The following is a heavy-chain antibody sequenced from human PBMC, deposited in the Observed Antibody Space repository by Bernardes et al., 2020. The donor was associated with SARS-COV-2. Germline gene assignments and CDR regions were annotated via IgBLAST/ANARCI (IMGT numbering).Heavy chain of an antibody. CDR1: GDSINSGSYR. Sequence: SQTLSLTCSVSGDSINSGSYRWGWIRQPPGKGLEWIGRLSFGGNTYYTPSLMSRVTISADTSMKQFSLRLTSVTAADTAVYFCAKLKVLRHLDWSMSWLEFYFVSWGQGTQVTVSS. V-gene: IGHV4-39*01. CDR2: LSFGGNT. D-gene: IGHD3-9*01. J-gene: IGHJ4*02. CDR3: AKLKVLRHLDWSMSWLEFYFVS.